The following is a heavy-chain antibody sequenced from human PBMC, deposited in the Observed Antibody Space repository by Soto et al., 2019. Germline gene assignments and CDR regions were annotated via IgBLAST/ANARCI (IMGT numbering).Heavy chain of an antibody. J-gene: IGHJ4*02. V-gene: IGHV4-59*01. CDR3: ARDMSSGRLDY. Sequence: SETLSLTCTVSGGSISGYYWSWIRQPPGKGLEWIGYIYYSGSTNYNPSLKSRVTISVDTSKNQFSLKLSSVTAADTAVYYCARDMSSGRLDYWGQGTLVTVSS. CDR1: GGSISGYY. D-gene: IGHD6-19*01. CDR2: IYYSGST.